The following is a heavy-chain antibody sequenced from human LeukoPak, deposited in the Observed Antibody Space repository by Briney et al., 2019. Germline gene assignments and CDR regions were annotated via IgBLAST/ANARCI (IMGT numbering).Heavy chain of an antibody. CDR1: GYTFPSYD. D-gene: IGHD2-15*01. CDR2: LNPNSGNT. Sequence: ASVKASCKASGYTFPSYDINWVRQATGQGLEWMGWLNPNSGNTGYAQKFQGRVTITRNTSISTDYMELSSLRSEDTAVYYCARARSWSVVAAHSYSFDYWGQGSLVTVSS. J-gene: IGHJ4*02. CDR3: ARARSWSVVAAHSYSFDY. V-gene: IGHV1-8*03.